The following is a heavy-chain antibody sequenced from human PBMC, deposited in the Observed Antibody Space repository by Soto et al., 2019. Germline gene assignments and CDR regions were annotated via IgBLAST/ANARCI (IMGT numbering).Heavy chain of an antibody. CDR1: GFTFSSYS. CDR2: ISSSSTTK. CDR3: ARDGCSGSNCLNWFDP. V-gene: IGHV3-48*02. Sequence: EVQLVESGGGLVQPGGSLRLSCAASGFTFSSYSMNWVRQAPGKGLEWVSYISSSSTTKYYADSVKGRFTISRDNAKNSLYLQSNSLRDEDTAVYYCARDGCSGSNCLNWFDPWGQGTRVSVSS. D-gene: IGHD2-15*01. J-gene: IGHJ5*02.